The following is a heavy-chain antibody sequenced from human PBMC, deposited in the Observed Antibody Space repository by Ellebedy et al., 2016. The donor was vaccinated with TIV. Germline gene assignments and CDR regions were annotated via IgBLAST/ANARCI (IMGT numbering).Heavy chain of an antibody. D-gene: IGHD1-26*01. CDR3: GRVLRRPNGTFDI. CDR2: IYTSGST. V-gene: IGHV4-4*07. Sequence: MPSETLSLTCSLSGGSISSYHWSWIRQPAAKGLEWIGRIYTSGSTNYNPSLKSRVTMSVGTSKNQCSLNLSSVTAADTAVYYCGRVLRRPNGTFDIWGQGTMVTVSS. J-gene: IGHJ3*02. CDR1: GGSISSYH.